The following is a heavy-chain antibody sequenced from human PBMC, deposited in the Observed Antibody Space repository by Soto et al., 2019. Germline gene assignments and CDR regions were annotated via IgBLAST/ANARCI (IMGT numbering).Heavy chain of an antibody. CDR1: TFTFSSYG. Sequence: PGGSLRLSCAASTFTFSSYGMHWVRQAPGKGLEWVAVIWYDGSDKYYADSVKGRFTISRDNSKNTLYLQMNSLRAEDTAVYYCAKSNYYDSSGYYGGDAFDIWGQGTMVTVSS. D-gene: IGHD3-22*01. J-gene: IGHJ3*02. CDR2: IWYDGSDK. CDR3: AKSNYYDSSGYYGGDAFDI. V-gene: IGHV3-33*06.